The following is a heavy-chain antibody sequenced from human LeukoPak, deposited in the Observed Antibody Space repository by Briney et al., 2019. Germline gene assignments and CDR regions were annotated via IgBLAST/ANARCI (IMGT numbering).Heavy chain of an antibody. J-gene: IGHJ4*02. CDR2: ISSSGSTI. V-gene: IGHV3-11*01. CDR3: ARVAPPKASFDY. CDR1: GFTFSDYH. Sequence: PGGSLRLSCAASGFTFSDYHMHWIRQAPGKGLDWVSYISSSGSTIYYADSVKGRFTISRDNAKNSLYLQMNSLRAEDTAVYYCARVAPPKASFDYWGQGTLVTVSS.